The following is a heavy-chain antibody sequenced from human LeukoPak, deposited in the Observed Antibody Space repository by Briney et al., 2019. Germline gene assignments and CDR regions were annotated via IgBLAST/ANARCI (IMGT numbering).Heavy chain of an antibody. J-gene: IGHJ6*03. CDR1: GGSISSSNW. Sequence: TSETLSLTCAVSGGSISSSNWWSWVRQPPGKGLEWIGEIYHSGSTNYNPSLKSRVTISVDKPKNQFSLKLSSVTAADTAVYYCARGFLVNYGDYQRYYYYYMGVWGKGTTVTVSS. CDR2: IYHSGST. D-gene: IGHD4-17*01. CDR3: ARGFLVNYGDYQRYYYYYMGV. V-gene: IGHV4-4*02.